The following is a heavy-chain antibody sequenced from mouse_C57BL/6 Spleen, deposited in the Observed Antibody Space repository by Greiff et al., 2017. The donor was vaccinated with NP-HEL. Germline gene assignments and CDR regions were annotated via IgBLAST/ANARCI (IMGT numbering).Heavy chain of an antibody. J-gene: IGHJ2*01. Sequence: VQLVQSGAELAKPGASVKLSCKASGYTFTSYWMHWVKQRPGQGLEWIGYINPSSGDTKYNQKFKGKATLTADKSSSTAYMQLSSLTYEDSAVYYWARLGTTVVAFDYWGQGTTLTVSS. D-gene: IGHD1-1*01. CDR2: INPSSGDT. CDR3: ARLGTTVVAFDY. CDR1: GYTFTSYW. V-gene: IGHV1-7*01.